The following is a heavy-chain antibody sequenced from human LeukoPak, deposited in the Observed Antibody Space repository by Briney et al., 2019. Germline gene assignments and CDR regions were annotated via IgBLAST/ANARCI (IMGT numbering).Heavy chain of an antibody. Sequence: KSSETLSLTCTVSGGSISTSSYYWGWVRQPPGKGLEWIGNIFYSGSTYYSPSLKSRVTMSVDTSKKQFSLKLSSVTAADTAVYYCARVSSSWYQDWYFDLWGRGTLVTVSS. CDR3: ARVSSSWYQDWYFDL. CDR2: IFYSGST. D-gene: IGHD6-13*01. CDR1: GGSISTSSYY. J-gene: IGHJ2*01. V-gene: IGHV4-39*07.